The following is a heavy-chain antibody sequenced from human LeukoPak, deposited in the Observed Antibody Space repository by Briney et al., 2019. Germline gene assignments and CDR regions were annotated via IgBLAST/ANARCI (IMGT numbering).Heavy chain of an antibody. CDR2: INHSGST. Sequence: SETLSLTCVVYGGSFSGYYWSWIRQPPGKGLEWIGEINHSGSTNYNPSLKSRVTISVDTSKNQFSLKLSSVTAADTAVYYCAAAMYYDIAWGQGTLVTVSS. CDR3: AAAMYYDIA. J-gene: IGHJ5*02. CDR1: GGSFSGYY. V-gene: IGHV4-34*01. D-gene: IGHD3-9*01.